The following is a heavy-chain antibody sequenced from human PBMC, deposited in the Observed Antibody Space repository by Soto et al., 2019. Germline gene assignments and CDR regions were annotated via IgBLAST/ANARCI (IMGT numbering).Heavy chain of an antibody. Sequence: QVQLVQSGAEVKKPGASVKVSCKASGYTFTSYGISWVRQAPGQGLEWMGWISAYNGNTKYAQKLQGRVTTTTNTPTSTAYMELRSLRSDDTAVYYCARDLGGSYYAPVDYWGQGTLVTVSS. V-gene: IGHV1-18*01. J-gene: IGHJ4*02. D-gene: IGHD1-26*01. CDR2: ISAYNGNT. CDR1: GYTFTSYG. CDR3: ARDLGGSYYAPVDY.